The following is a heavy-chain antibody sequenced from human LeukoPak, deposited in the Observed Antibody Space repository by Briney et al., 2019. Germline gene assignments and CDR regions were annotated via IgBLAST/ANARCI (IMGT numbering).Heavy chain of an antibody. CDR3: AFVVPAAMGGLGYFDY. V-gene: IGHV1-18*01. CDR2: ISAYNGNT. CDR1: GYTFTSYG. D-gene: IGHD2-2*01. Sequence: GASVKVSCKASGYTFTSYGISWVRQAPGQGLEWMGWISAYNGNTNYAQKLQGRVTMTTDTSTSTAYMELRSLRPDDTAVYYCAFVVPAAMGGLGYFDYWGQGTLVTVSS. J-gene: IGHJ4*02.